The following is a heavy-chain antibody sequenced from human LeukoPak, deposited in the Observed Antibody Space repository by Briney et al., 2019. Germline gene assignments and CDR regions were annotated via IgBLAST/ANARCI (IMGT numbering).Heavy chain of an antibody. V-gene: IGHV4-59*02. J-gene: IGHJ5*02. CDR3: AREFYDSSGYWGIGFDP. CDR1: GFTVSSNY. CDR2: IYYSGST. Sequence: GSLRLSCAASGFTVSSNYMSWIRQPPGKGLEWIGYIYYSGSTNYNPSLKSRVTISVDTSKNQFSLKLSSVTAADTAVYYCAREFYDSSGYWGIGFDPWGQGTLVTVSS. D-gene: IGHD3-22*01.